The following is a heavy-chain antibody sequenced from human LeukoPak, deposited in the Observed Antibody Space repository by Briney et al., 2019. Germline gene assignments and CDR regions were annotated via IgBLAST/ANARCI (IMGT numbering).Heavy chain of an antibody. Sequence: SETLSLTCTVSGGSISSYYWSWIRQPAGKGLEWIGRIYTSGSTNYNPSLKSRVTISVDTSKNQFSLKLSSVTAADTAVYYCAKAPRDSSGYFLFCFDYWGQGTMVTVSS. J-gene: IGHJ4*02. CDR2: IYTSGST. CDR3: AKAPRDSSGYFLFCFDY. V-gene: IGHV4-4*07. CDR1: GGSISSYY. D-gene: IGHD3-22*01.